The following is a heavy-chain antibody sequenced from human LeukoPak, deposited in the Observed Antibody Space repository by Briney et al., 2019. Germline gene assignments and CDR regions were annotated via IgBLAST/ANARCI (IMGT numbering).Heavy chain of an antibody. Sequence: SETLSLTCTFPGGSLTYYYWTWIRQVPGEGLEWLGYVFHSGTTNYNPSLKNRVAISLDTTKTQFSLKLSSVTAADTAVYYCATGRDVYGSEYWGQGTLVTVSS. J-gene: IGHJ4*02. CDR2: VFHSGTT. CDR1: GGSLTYYY. V-gene: IGHV4-59*01. D-gene: IGHD3-10*01. CDR3: ATGRDVYGSEY.